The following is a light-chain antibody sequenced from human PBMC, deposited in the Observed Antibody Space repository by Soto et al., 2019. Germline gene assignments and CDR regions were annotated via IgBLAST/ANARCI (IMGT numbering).Light chain of an antibody. CDR1: QDIGTW. CDR3: QQADSFPFT. V-gene: IGKV1-12*01. J-gene: IGKJ3*01. Sequence: DIQLTQSPSSVSASVGDRVTITCRASQDIGTWLAWYQQKPGKAPKLLIYVASNLQSGVPSRFIGAGSGTDFNLTITSLQHEDFATYHCQQADSFPFTFGPGTKVDFK. CDR2: VAS.